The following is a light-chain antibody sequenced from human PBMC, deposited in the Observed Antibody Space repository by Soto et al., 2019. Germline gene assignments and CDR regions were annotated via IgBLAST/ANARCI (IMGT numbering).Light chain of an antibody. J-gene: IGLJ1*01. CDR3: SSYTNTSTLV. CDR1: SSDLGAYKY. CDR2: EVS. Sequence: QSVLTQPASVSGSPGQSITISCAGTSSDLGAYKYVSWYQQHPDKAHKLILYEVSRRPSRVSNRFSWSKSGNTASLTISGLLAEDEADYSCSSYTNTSTLVFGTWTKVTVL. V-gene: IGLV2-14*03.